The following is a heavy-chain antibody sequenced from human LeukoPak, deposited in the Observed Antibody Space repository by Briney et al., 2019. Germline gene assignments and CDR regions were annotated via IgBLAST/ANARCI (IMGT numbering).Heavy chain of an antibody. J-gene: IGHJ4*02. CDR1: GGTFSSYA. CDR2: ISAYNGNT. Sequence: ASVTVSCKASGGTFSSYAISWVRQAPGQGLEWMGWISAYNGNTNYAQKLQGRVTMTTDTSTSTAYMELRSLRSDDTAVYYCARDEGSGWWDYWGQGTLVTVSS. CDR3: ARDEGSGWWDY. D-gene: IGHD6-19*01. V-gene: IGHV1-18*01.